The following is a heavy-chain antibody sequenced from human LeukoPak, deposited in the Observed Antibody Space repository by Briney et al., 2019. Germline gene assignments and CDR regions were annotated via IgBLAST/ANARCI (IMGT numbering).Heavy chain of an antibody. J-gene: IGHJ4*02. CDR2: VSSDGNNK. CDR1: GFSFSHYG. D-gene: IGHD3-10*01. CDR3: AKEGGSSFTAHWDY. Sequence: GGSLRLSCEASGFSFSHYGMHWVRQAPGKGLEWVAVVSSDGNNKYYADSVKGRFTISRDNSKNIVYLQMNSGRAEDTAVYYCAKEGGSSFTAHWDYWGQGTLVTVSS. V-gene: IGHV3-30*18.